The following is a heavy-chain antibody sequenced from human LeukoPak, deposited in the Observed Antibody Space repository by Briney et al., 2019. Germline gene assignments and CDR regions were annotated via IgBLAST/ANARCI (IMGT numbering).Heavy chain of an antibody. CDR2: IYHSGST. Sequence: SETLSLTCTVSGYSISSGYYWGWIRQPPGKGLEWIGSIYHSGSTYYNPSLKSRVTISVDTSKNQFSLKLSSVTAADTAVYYCASRVRGSSWYRRYYFDYWGQGTLVTVSS. D-gene: IGHD6-13*01. V-gene: IGHV4-38-2*02. CDR1: GYSISSGYY. CDR3: ASRVRGSSWYRRYYFDY. J-gene: IGHJ4*02.